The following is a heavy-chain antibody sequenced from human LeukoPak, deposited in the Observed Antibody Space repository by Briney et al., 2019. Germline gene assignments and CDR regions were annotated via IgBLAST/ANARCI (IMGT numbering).Heavy chain of an antibody. D-gene: IGHD3-9*01. Sequence: GRSLRLSCAASGFTFSSYGMHWVRQAPGKGLEWVAVIWYDGSNKYYADSVKGRFTISRDNSKNTLYLQMNSLRAEDTAVYYCARDGPYDILTGYSSSGMDVWGKGTTVTVSS. J-gene: IGHJ6*04. CDR2: IWYDGSNK. V-gene: IGHV3-33*01. CDR1: GFTFSSYG. CDR3: ARDGPYDILTGYSSSGMDV.